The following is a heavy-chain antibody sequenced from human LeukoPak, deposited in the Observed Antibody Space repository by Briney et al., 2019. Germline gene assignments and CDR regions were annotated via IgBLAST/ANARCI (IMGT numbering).Heavy chain of an antibody. Sequence: ASVKVSCKASGYTFTSYDTNWVRQATGQGLEWMGWMNPNSGNTGYAQKFQGRVTITTDESTSTAYMELSSLRSEDTAVYYCARGPTVVGAIPEGYMDVWGKGTTVTVSS. D-gene: IGHD1-26*01. CDR1: GYTFTSYD. J-gene: IGHJ6*03. CDR2: MNPNSGNT. V-gene: IGHV1-8*01. CDR3: ARGPTVVGAIPEGYMDV.